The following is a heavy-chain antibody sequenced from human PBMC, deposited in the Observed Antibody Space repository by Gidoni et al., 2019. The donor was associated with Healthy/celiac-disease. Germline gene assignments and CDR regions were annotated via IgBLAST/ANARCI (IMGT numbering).Heavy chain of an antibody. CDR1: GGSFSGYY. CDR3: ARHHIVVVVAYFDY. J-gene: IGHJ4*02. D-gene: IGHD2-15*01. Sequence: QVQLQQWGAGLLKPSETLSLTCAVYGGSFSGYYWSWIRQPPGKGLEWIGEINHSGSTNYNPSLKSRVTISVDTSKNQFSLKLSSVTAADTAVYYCARHHIVVVVAYFDYWGQGTLVTVSS. CDR2: INHSGST. V-gene: IGHV4-34*01.